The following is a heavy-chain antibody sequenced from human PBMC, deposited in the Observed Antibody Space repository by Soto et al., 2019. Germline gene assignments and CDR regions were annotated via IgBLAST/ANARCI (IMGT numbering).Heavy chain of an antibody. Sequence: PSETLSLTCAVYGGSFSGYYWSWIRQPPGKGLEWIGEINHSGSTNYNPSLKSRVTISVDTSKNQFSLKLSSVTAADTAVYYCARGRFLEWYYRGAFDYWGQGTLVTVSS. CDR1: GGSFSGYY. CDR3: ARGRFLEWYYRGAFDY. D-gene: IGHD3-3*01. J-gene: IGHJ4*02. CDR2: INHSGST. V-gene: IGHV4-34*01.